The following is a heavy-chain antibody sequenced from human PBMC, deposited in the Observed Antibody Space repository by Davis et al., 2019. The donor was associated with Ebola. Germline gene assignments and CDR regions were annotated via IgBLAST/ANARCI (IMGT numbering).Heavy chain of an antibody. D-gene: IGHD6-6*01. CDR2: IYYSGST. CDR1: GGSVSSGSYY. CDR3: ARWGAAHPGDY. V-gene: IGHV4-61*01. J-gene: IGHJ4*02. Sequence: LRLSCTVSGGSVSSGSYYWSWIRQPPGKGLEWIGYIYYSGSTNYNPSLKSRVTISVDTSKNQFSLKLSSVTAADTAVYYCARWGAAHPGDYWGQGTLVTVSS.